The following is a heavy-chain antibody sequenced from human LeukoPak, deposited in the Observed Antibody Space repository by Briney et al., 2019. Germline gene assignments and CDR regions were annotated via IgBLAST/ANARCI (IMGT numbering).Heavy chain of an antibody. V-gene: IGHV1-8*03. CDR3: ARGLYCSSTSCYFRSAGPYYYYYVDV. CDR1: GYTFTSYD. Sequence: ASVKVSCKASGYTFTSYDINWVRQATGQGLEWMGWMNPNSGNTGYAQKFQDRVTITRNTSISTAYMELSSLRSEDTAVYYCARGLYCSSTSCYFRSAGPYYYYYVDVWGKGTTVTVSS. J-gene: IGHJ6*03. CDR2: MNPNSGNT. D-gene: IGHD2-2*01.